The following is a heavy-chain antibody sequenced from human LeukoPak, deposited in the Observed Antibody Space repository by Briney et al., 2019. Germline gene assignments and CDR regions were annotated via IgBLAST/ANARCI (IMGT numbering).Heavy chain of an antibody. V-gene: IGHV4-34*01. CDR1: GGSFSNYY. Sequence: PSETLSLTCGVYGGSFSNYYWSWIRQPPGKGLEWIGEINHSGSTNYNPSLKSRVTISVDKSKNQFSLKLSSVTAADTAVYYCAKSNGYGLVDIWGQGTMVTVSS. J-gene: IGHJ3*02. CDR3: AKSNGYGLVDI. CDR2: INHSGST. D-gene: IGHD3-10*01.